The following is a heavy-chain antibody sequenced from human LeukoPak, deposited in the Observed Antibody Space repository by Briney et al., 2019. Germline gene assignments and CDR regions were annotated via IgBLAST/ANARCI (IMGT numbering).Heavy chain of an antibody. V-gene: IGHV3-23*01. D-gene: IGHD5-18*01. J-gene: IGHJ2*01. CDR1: GFTFSSYA. CDR3: AKDNLRGYSNAFWYFDL. Sequence: PGGSLRLSCAASGFTFSSYAMSWVRQAPGKGLEWVSAISGSGGSTYYADSVKGRFTISRDNSKNTLYLQMNSLRPEDTAVYYCAKDNLRGYSNAFWYFDLWGRGTLVIVSS. CDR2: ISGSGGST.